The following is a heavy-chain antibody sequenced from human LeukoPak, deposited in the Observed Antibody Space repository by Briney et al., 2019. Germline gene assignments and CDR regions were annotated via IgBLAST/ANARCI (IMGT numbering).Heavy chain of an antibody. CDR3: ARVDEGLLGFGESYG. V-gene: IGHV4-39*07. Sequence: SETLSLTCTVSGGSVSTSNYYWGWIRQPPGKGLEWIGNIFYSGSTYYSPSLKSRVTISVDTPKNQFSLKLSSVTAADTAVYYCARVDEGLLGFGESYGGGQGTLVTVSS. CDR2: IFYSGST. D-gene: IGHD3-10*01. J-gene: IGHJ4*02. CDR1: GGSVSTSNYY.